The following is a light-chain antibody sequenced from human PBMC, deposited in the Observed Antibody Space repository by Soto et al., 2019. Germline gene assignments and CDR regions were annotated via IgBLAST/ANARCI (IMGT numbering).Light chain of an antibody. CDR3: QQRSNWPPT. J-gene: IGKJ3*01. V-gene: IGKV3-11*01. Sequence: EMVLTQSPATLSLSPGERATLSCRASQSVSSYLAWYQQKPGQAPRLLIYDASNRATGIPARFSGSGSGTDFTHTISSLEPEDFAVYYCQQRSNWPPTFGPGTKVDIK. CDR2: DAS. CDR1: QSVSSY.